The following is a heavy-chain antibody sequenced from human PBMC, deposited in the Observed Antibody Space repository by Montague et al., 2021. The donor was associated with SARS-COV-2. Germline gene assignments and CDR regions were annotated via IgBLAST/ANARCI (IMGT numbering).Heavy chain of an antibody. CDR1: GDSDGVKTVR. CDR3: VRDTGSAQAGFDA. D-gene: IGHD4-17*01. V-gene: IGHV6-1*01. J-gene: IGHJ4*02. CDR2: RHYRLERKS. Sequence: CAISGDSDGVKTVRCRSKEQTPEVELGQQGGRHYRLERKSDYATSVEGRISIDPDTSKNQFFLHLRSVTPEDTGVYYCVRDTGSAQAGFDAWGQGTLVTVSS.